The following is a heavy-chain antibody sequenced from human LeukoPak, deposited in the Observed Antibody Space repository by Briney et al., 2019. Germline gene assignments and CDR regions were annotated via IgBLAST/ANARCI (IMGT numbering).Heavy chain of an antibody. Sequence: GGSLRLSCAASGFTFSSHGMHWVRQAPGKGLEWVAVIWYDGSKKYYADSVKGRFTISRDNSKNTLSLQMNSLRAEDTAVYYCARYYGDSGSFDYWGQETLVPVSS. V-gene: IGHV3-33*08. CDR3: ARYYGDSGSFDY. CDR2: IWYDGSKK. CDR1: GFTFSSHG. D-gene: IGHD4-17*01. J-gene: IGHJ4*02.